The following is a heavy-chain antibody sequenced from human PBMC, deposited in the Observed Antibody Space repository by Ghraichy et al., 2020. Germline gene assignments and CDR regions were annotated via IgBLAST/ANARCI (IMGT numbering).Heavy chain of an antibody. D-gene: IGHD1-26*01. J-gene: IGHJ5*02. Sequence: SETQSLTCAVSGDSFSATTIYYWAWIRQPPGRGLEWIGIIDNSGSAYYNPSLKSRVSMSVDTSKTQFSLNLISVTATDTAVYYCARLLGATQWWFDPWGQGTLVTVSS. CDR1: GDSFSATTIYY. CDR3: ARLLGATQWWFDP. V-gene: IGHV4-39*01. CDR2: IDNSGSA.